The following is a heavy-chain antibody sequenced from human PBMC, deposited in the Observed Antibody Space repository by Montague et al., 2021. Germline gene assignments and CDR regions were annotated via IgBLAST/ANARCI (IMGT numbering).Heavy chain of an antibody. D-gene: IGHD3-22*01. J-gene: IGHJ5*02. CDR3: ARGRGVSSGIGQLDP. CDR2: ITGSGATT. Sequence: SLRLSCAASGFTFSNYGMSWVRQAPGKELEWVSSITGSGATTYYAVSVGGRFTNSRDNSENTLYLQMNNLRAEDTALYYCARGRGVSSGIGQLDPWGQGTLVTVSS. CDR1: GFTFSNYG. V-gene: IGHV3-23*01.